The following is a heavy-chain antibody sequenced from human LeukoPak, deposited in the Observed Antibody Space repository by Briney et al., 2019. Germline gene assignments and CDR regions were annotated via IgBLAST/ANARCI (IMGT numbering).Heavy chain of an antibody. V-gene: IGHV4-39*01. Sequence: SETLSLTCTVSGGSISSSSYYWGWIRQPPGKGLEWIGSIYYSGSTYYNPSLKSRATISVDTSKNQFSLKLSSVTAADTAVYYCARREAGTSHFDYWGQGTLVTVSS. CDR3: ARREAGTSHFDY. CDR2: IYYSGST. D-gene: IGHD1-7*01. CDR1: GGSISSSSYY. J-gene: IGHJ4*02.